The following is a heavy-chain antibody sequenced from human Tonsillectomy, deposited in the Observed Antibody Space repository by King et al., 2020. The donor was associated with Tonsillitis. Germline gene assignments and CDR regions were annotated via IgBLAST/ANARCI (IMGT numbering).Heavy chain of an antibody. CDR1: GGSISSYY. CDR3: ARLRHNQIDY. CDR2: IYYSGST. V-gene: IGHV4-59*08. J-gene: IGHJ4*02. Sequence: VQLQESGPGLVKPSETLSLTCTVSGGSISSYYWIWIRQPPGKGLEWTGNIYYSGSTNYNPSLKSRVTISLDTSKNQFSLKLRSVTAADTAVYYCARLRHNQIDYWGQGTLVTVSS. D-gene: IGHD1-1*01.